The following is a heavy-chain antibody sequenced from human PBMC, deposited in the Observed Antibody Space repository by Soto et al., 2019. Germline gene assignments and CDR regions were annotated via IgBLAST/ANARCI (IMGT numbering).Heavy chain of an antibody. CDR2: ISGSGGST. Sequence: GGSLRLSCAASGFTFSSYAMSWVRQAPGKGLEWVSAISGSGGSTYYADSVKGRFTISRDNSKNTLYLQMNSLRAEDTAVYYCARPIVGAVDAFDIWGQGTMVTVSS. CDR1: GFTFSSYA. V-gene: IGHV3-23*01. J-gene: IGHJ3*02. CDR3: ARPIVGAVDAFDI. D-gene: IGHD1-26*01.